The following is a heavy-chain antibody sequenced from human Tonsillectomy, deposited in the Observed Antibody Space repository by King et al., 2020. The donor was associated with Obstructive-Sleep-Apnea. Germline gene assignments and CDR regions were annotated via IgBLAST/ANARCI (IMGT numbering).Heavy chain of an antibody. D-gene: IGHD6-19*01. CDR1: GFTFDDYA. J-gene: IGHJ4*02. Sequence: VQLVESGGGLVQPGRSLRLSCAASGFTFDDYAMHWVRQAPGQGLKWVSGISWNSGRVGYADSVKGRFTVSRDNAKNFLYLQMNSLRAEDTALYYCAKDFSSGWYGPIDHWDQGTLVTVSS. V-gene: IGHV3-9*01. CDR2: ISWNSGRV. CDR3: AKDFSSGWYGPIDH.